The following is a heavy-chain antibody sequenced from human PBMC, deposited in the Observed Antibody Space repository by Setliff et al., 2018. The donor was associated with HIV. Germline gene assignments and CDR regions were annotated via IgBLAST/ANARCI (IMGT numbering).Heavy chain of an antibody. CDR3: SKEKFTFTVVRGVIDS. D-gene: IGHD3-10*01. CDR1: GFTFRNYW. CDR2: IDGDGSGT. Sequence: GGSLRLSCAASGFTFRNYWMHWVRQAPGKGLVWVARIDGDGSGTYYADSVKGRFTITRDKPKNTLYLQMNSLRAEDTAFYYCSKEKFTFTVVRGVIDSWGQGTLVTVSS. J-gene: IGHJ4*02. V-gene: IGHV3-74*01.